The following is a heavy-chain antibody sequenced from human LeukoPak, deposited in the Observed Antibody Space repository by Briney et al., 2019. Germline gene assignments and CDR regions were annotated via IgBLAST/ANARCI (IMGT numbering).Heavy chain of an antibody. CDR2: INHSGST. V-gene: IGHV4-34*01. CDR1: GGSFSGYY. Sequence: SETLSLTCAVYGGSFSGYYWSWLRQPPGKGLEWIGEINHSGSTNYNPSLTSRVTISVDTSKNQFSLKLSSVTAADTAVYYCARGGRITMVRGGWFDPWGQGTLVTVSS. CDR3: ARGGRITMVRGGWFDP. J-gene: IGHJ5*02. D-gene: IGHD3-10*01.